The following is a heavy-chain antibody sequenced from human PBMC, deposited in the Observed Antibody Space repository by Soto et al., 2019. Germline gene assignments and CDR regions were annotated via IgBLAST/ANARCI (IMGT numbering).Heavy chain of an antibody. V-gene: IGHV5-51*01. CDR3: ARRSGGYSTYYYYYGMDV. D-gene: IGHD4-4*01. Sequence: GESLKISCKGSGYSFTSYWIGWVRQVPGKGLEWMGIIYPGDSDTRYSPSFQGQVTISADKSISTAYLQWSSLKASDTAMYYFARRSGGYSTYYYYYGMDVWGQGTTVTVSS. CDR1: GYSFTSYW. J-gene: IGHJ6*02. CDR2: IYPGDSDT.